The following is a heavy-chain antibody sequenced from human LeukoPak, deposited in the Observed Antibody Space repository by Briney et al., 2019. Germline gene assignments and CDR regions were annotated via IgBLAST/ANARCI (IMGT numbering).Heavy chain of an antibody. CDR2: ISGDGGST. CDR1: GFTFDDYA. Sequence: PGGSLRLSCAASGFTFDDYAMHWVRQAPGKGLEWVSLISGDGGSTYYADSVKGRFTISRDNSKNSLYLQMNSLRTEETALYYCAKGTQYYYDSSGYYVGYFDYWGQGTLVTVSS. CDR3: AKGTQYYYDSSGYYVGYFDY. V-gene: IGHV3-43*02. D-gene: IGHD3-22*01. J-gene: IGHJ4*02.